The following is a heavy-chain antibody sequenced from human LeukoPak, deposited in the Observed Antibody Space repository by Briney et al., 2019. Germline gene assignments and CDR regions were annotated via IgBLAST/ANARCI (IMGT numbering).Heavy chain of an antibody. CDR2: IIPIFGIA. D-gene: IGHD2-15*01. Sequence: SVKVSCKASGGTFSSYAISWVRQAPGQGLEWMGRIIPIFGIANYAQKFQGRVTITADKSTSTAYMELGSLRSEDTAVYYCAVSLVVGYYGMDVWGQGTTVTVSS. CDR3: AVSLVVGYYGMDV. CDR1: GGTFSSYA. J-gene: IGHJ6*02. V-gene: IGHV1-69*04.